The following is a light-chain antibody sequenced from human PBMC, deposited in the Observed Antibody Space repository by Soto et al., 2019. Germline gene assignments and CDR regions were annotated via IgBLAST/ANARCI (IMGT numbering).Light chain of an antibody. CDR3: QQYNNWPRT. CDR1: QSVGSN. Sequence: EIRMTQSPGTSSAFQGHSATLPCRASQSVGSNIAWYQQRPGQAPRLLIYGASTRATGIPARFSGSGSGTEFTLTISSLQSEDFAVYYCQQYNNWPRTFGQGTKVDIK. V-gene: IGKV3-15*01. J-gene: IGKJ1*01. CDR2: GAS.